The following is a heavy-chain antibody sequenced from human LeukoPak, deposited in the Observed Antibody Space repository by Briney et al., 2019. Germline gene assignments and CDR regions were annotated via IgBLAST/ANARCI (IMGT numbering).Heavy chain of an antibody. V-gene: IGHV4-61*02. Sequence: SQTLSLTCTVSGGSISSGSYYWSWIRQPAGKGLEWIGRIYTSGSTNYNPSLKSRVTISVDTSKNQSSLKLSSVTAADTAVYYCARGGSSWSNNWFDPWGQGTLVTVSS. D-gene: IGHD6-13*01. J-gene: IGHJ5*02. CDR1: GGSISSGSYY. CDR3: ARGGSSWSNNWFDP. CDR2: IYTSGST.